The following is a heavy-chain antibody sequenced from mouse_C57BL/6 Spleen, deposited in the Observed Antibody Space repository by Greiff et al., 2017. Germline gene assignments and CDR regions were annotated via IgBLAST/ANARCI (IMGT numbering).Heavy chain of an antibody. CDR2: ISYDGSN. D-gene: IGHD1-1*01. CDR1: GYSITSGYY. CDR3: ARRSTTVYAMDY. J-gene: IGHJ4*01. V-gene: IGHV3-6*01. Sequence: DVQLQESGPGLVKPSQSLSLTCSVTGYSITSGYYWNWIRQFPGNKLEWMGYISYDGSNNYNPSLKNRISITRDTSKNQFFLKLNSVTTEDTATYYCARRSTTVYAMDYWGQGTSVTVSS.